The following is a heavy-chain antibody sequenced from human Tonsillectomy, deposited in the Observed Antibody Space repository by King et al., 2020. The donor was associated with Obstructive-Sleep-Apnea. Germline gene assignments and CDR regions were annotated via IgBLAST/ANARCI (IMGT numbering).Heavy chain of an antibody. CDR3: ARSENSGPDY. J-gene: IGHJ4*02. CDR1: GFTFSNYA. CDR2: IAYDGTIK. V-gene: IGHV3-30-3*01. Sequence: VQLVESGGGVVQPGRSLRLSCAASGFTFSNYAMHWVRQAPGKGLEWVAVIAYDGTIKYYADSVKGRFTISRDNSKNTLFLQMNSLRSEDTAVFYCARSENSGPDYWGQGTLVTVSS. D-gene: IGHD1-26*01.